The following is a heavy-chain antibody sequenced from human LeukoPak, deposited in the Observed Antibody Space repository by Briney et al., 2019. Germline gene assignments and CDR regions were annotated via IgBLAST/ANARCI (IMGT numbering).Heavy chain of an antibody. CDR2: IWYDGSNK. J-gene: IGHJ3*02. D-gene: IGHD3-10*01. CDR3: ARDPYGSGSTSFDI. V-gene: IGHV3-33*01. CDR1: GFTFRSYG. Sequence: GGPLRLSCAASGFTFRSYGMHWVRQAPGKGLEWVAVIWYDGSNKYYADSVKGRFTISRDNSKNTLYLQMNSLRAEDTAVYYCARDPYGSGSTSFDIWGQGTMVTVSS.